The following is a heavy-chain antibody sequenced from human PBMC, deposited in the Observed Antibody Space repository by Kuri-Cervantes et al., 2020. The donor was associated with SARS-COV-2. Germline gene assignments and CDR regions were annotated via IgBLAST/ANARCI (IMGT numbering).Heavy chain of an antibody. D-gene: IGHD1-26*01. CDR1: GYSFTSYW. J-gene: IGHJ4*02. CDR3: ATSGKEEWELLGFDY. CDR2: IYPCDSDT. V-gene: IGHV5-51*01. Sequence: GESLKISCKGSGYSFTSYWIGWVRQVPGKGLEWVGSIYPCDSDTIYSPSFQGQVTISADKSISPAYLQWSSLKASDTAMYSCATSGKEEWELLGFDYWGQGTLVTVSS.